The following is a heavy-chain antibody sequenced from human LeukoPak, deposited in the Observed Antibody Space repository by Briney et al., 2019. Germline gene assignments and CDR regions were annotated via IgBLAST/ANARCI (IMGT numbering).Heavy chain of an antibody. CDR1: GFTFSSYG. CDR2: ICYYGSNK. CDR3: ARASTRLYYYDSSGYWGYFAY. D-gene: IGHD3-22*01. V-gene: IGHV3-33*01. Sequence: GGSLRLSCAASGFTFSSYGMHWVRQAPGQGLEGVAVICYYGSNKYYADSVKGRFTISRDNSKNTLYLQMNSLRAEDTAVYYCARASTRLYYYDSSGYWGYFAYWGQGTLVTVPS. J-gene: IGHJ4*02.